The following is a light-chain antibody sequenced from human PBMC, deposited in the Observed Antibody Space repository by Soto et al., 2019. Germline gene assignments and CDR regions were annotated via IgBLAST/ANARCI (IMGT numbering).Light chain of an antibody. J-gene: IGKJ1*01. V-gene: IGKV3-15*01. CDR2: GAT. CDR1: QSVSIL. CDR3: QPYTNWPPWP. Sequence: DIVMTQSTATLSVSSGERATLSCRPSQSVSILLAWYQQKPGQAPRLLIHGATTRATGIPARFSGSGSGTEFTLTISSLQSEDFAIHYCQPYTNWPPWPFGQGAKADIK.